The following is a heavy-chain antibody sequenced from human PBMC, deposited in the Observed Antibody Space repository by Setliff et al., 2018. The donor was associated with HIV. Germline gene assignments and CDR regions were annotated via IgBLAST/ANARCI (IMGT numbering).Heavy chain of an antibody. J-gene: IGHJ4*02. CDR1: GGSISSSSYY. CDR3: ATLLASSSAYFIDLYYFDY. V-gene: IGHV4-39*01. Sequence: SETLSLTCTVSGGSISSSSYYWGWIRQPPGKGLEWIGSIYYSGSTYYNPSLKSRVTISVDTSKNQFSLKLSSVTAADTAVYYCATLLASSSAYFIDLYYFDYWGQGTLVTVSS. CDR2: IYYSGST. D-gene: IGHD3-22*01.